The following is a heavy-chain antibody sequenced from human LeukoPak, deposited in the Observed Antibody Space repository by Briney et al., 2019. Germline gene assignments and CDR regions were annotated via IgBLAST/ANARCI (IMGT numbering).Heavy chain of an antibody. CDR3: ARWLNYYDSSGYRYYFDY. J-gene: IGHJ4*02. D-gene: IGHD3-22*01. CDR2: INPNSGGT. Sequence: ATVKVSCKASGYTFTGYYMHWVRQAPGQGLEWMGWINPNSGGTNYAQKFQGRVTMTRDTSISTAYMELSRLRSDDTAVYYCARWLNYYDSSGYRYYFDYWGQGTLVTASS. CDR1: GYTFTGYY. V-gene: IGHV1-2*02.